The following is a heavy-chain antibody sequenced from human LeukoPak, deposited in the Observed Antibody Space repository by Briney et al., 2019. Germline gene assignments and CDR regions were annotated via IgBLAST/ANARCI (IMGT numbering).Heavy chain of an antibody. CDR3: ARAGRGVTLYTDY. CDR2: ISYDGSNK. Sequence: GRSLRLSCAASGFTFSSYAMHWVRQAPGKGLEWVAVISYDGSNKYYADSVKGRFTISRDNSKNTLYLQTNSLRAEDTAVYYCARAGRGVTLYTDYWGQGTLVTVSS. J-gene: IGHJ4*02. D-gene: IGHD3-10*01. CDR1: GFTFSSYA. V-gene: IGHV3-30*04.